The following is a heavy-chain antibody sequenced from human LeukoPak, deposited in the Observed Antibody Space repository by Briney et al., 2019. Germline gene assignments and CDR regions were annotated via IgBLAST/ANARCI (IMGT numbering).Heavy chain of an antibody. D-gene: IGHD3-22*01. CDR3: ARGRSGYRYHYYYYMDV. CDR2: MNPNSGNT. CDR1: GYTFTSYD. V-gene: IGHV1-8*03. Sequence: ASVKVSCKASGYTFTSYDISWVRQATGQGLEWMGWMNPNSGNTGYAQKFQGRVTITRNTSISTAYMELSSLRSEDTAVYYCARGRSGYRYHYYYYMDVWGKGTTVTVSS. J-gene: IGHJ6*03.